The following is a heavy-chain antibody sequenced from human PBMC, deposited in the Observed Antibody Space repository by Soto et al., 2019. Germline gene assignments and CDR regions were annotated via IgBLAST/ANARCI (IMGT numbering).Heavy chain of an antibody. CDR2: ISHSVTT. D-gene: IGHD3-10*01. CDR3: TRGTRDTQYYFYFYGMDV. J-gene: IGHJ6*02. Sequence: XATLSLTFTVSGGSMNSDYGSWIRQPPGKGMEWLGYISHSVTTSYNPSLKSRLTISLNTSKNQFSLKLRSVTAADTAVYFCTRGTRDTQYYFYFYGMDVWGQGTTVTVSS. CDR1: GGSMNSDY. V-gene: IGHV4-59*01.